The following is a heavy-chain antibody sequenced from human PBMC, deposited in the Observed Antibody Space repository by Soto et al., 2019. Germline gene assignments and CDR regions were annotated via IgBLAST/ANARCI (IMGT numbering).Heavy chain of an antibody. D-gene: IGHD2-2*02. Sequence: QVQLVQSGAEVKKPGSSVKVSCKASGGTFSSYTISWVRQAPGQGLEWMGRIIPILGIANYAQKFQGRVTITGNKPTRTAKRELRSLRSEETAVYSCAMKFCRRTSSYRAYWGQGPLVTVPP. V-gene: IGHV1-69*02. CDR2: IIPILGIA. CDR3: AMKFCRRTSSYRAY. CDR1: GGTFSSYT. J-gene: IGHJ4*02.